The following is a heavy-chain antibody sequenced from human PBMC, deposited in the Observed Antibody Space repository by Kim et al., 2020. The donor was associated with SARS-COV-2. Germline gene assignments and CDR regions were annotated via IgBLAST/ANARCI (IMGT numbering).Heavy chain of an antibody. V-gene: IGHV3-74*01. D-gene: IGHD3-10*01. Sequence: YADSVKGRFTISRDNAKNMLYLQMSSLRAEDTAVYYCVRDGSWIEGFDIWGQGTMVTVSS. J-gene: IGHJ3*02. CDR3: VRDGSWIEGFDI.